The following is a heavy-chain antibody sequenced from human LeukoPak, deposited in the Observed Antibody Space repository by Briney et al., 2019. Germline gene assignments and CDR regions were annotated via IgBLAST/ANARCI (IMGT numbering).Heavy chain of an antibody. CDR1: GFTFSSYS. V-gene: IGHV3-21*01. J-gene: IGHJ4*02. CDR2: ISSSSSYI. CDR3: ARDPGKAAAGGS. Sequence: PGGSLRLSCAASGFTFSSYSMNWVRQAPGKGLGWVSSISSSSSYIYYADSVKGRLTISRDNAKNSLYLQMNSLRAEDTAVYYCARDPGKAAAGGSWGQGTLVTVSS. D-gene: IGHD6-13*01.